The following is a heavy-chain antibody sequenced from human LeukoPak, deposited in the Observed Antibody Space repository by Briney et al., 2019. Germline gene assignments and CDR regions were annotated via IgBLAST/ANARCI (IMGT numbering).Heavy chain of an antibody. CDR2: ISSSGSTI. CDR3: ATLYDFWSGYLDY. J-gene: IGHJ4*02. Sequence: GGSLRLSCAASGVTFSDYSMSWIRQAPGKGLEWVSYISSSGSTIYYADSVKGRFTISRDNAKNSLYLQMNSLRAEDTAVYYCATLYDFWSGYLDYWGQGTLVTVSS. D-gene: IGHD3-3*01. CDR1: GVTFSDYS. V-gene: IGHV3-11*01.